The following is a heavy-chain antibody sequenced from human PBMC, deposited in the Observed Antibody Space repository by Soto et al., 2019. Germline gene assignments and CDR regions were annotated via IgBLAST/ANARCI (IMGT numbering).Heavy chain of an antibody. V-gene: IGHV4-31*03. Sequence: QVQLQESGPGLVKPSQTLSLTCTVSGGPINSGGYYWTWIRQPPGKGLEWIGYIHYSGRTFYNPSLESRVIISVGTSKNQFSLNLRSVTAADTAVYYCARFSPPGYYYMDVWGKGTSVTVAS. J-gene: IGHJ6*03. CDR3: ARFSPPGYYYMDV. CDR2: IHYSGRT. CDR1: GGPINSGGYY.